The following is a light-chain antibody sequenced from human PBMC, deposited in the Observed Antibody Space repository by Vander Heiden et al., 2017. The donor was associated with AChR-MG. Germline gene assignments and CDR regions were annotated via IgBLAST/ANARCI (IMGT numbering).Light chain of an antibody. CDR1: PGISSW. CDR2: AAS. V-gene: IGKV1D-12*01. J-gene: IGKJ4*01. CDR3: QQSHSVPRT. Sequence: DIHMTQFPSSVSAFGGDSATIPCRATPGISSWLAWYKQRPGTAPKLLIDAASSLQSGVPARFSGSGSGTDFTITSSSLQPEDVATYYCQQSHSVPRTFGGGTKVEIK.